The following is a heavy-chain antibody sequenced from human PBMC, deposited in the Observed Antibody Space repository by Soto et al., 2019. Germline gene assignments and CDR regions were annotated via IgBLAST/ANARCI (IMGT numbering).Heavy chain of an antibody. V-gene: IGHV3-23*01. CDR2: ISGSGGSS. D-gene: IGHD5-18*01. J-gene: IGHJ6*02. Sequence: LRLSCAASGFTFTKFALSWVRQAPGKGLEWVSGISGSGGSSYYADSVKGRFTISRDNSKSTLFLQMNSLRAEDTAVYYCAKRGYSYGSAMDVWGQGTTVTVS. CDR3: AKRGYSYGSAMDV. CDR1: GFTFTKFA.